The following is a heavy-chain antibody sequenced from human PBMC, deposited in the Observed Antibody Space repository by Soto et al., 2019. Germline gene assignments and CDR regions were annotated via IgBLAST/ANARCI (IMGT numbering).Heavy chain of an antibody. J-gene: IGHJ4*02. D-gene: IGHD3-22*01. CDR3: ARPKFTHYYDSSGLVY. Sequence: GGSLRLSCAASGFTFSNDCIHWVRQAPGKGLEWVAGIWYDGSNKYYADSVKGRFTISRDNSKNTLYLQMNSLRAEDTAVYYCARPKFTHYYDSSGLVYWGQGTLVTVSS. V-gene: IGHV3-33*01. CDR1: GFTFSNDC. CDR2: IWYDGSNK.